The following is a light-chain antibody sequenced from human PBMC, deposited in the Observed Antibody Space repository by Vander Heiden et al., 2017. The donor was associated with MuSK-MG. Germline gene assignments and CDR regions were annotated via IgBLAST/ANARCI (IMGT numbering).Light chain of an antibody. J-gene: IGLJ2*01. CDR3: AAWDDSLNGVV. V-gene: IGLV1-44*01. Sequence: QSVLTQPPSASGTPGQRVTISCSGSSSNIGSNFVNWYQHLPRTAPKLLIYGNNQRPSGVPDRFSGSKSGTSASLAISGLQSEDEADYYCAAWDDSLNGVVFGGGTELTVL. CDR2: GNN. CDR1: SSNIGSNF.